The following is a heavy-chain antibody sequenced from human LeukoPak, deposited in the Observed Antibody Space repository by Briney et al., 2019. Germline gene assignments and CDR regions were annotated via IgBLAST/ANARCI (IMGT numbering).Heavy chain of an antibody. CDR3: ARDFGPSAYSGALDL. V-gene: IGHV3-53*01. CDR1: PGYGFTSHW. Sequence: GGSLRLSCVTSPGYGFTSHWMSWLRQAPGKGLEWVSVIYIDGKPYYADSMKGRFTISRDISKNTLYLQMNSLRAEDTAVYYCARDFGPSAYSGALDLWGQGTLVTVSS. D-gene: IGHD3-22*01. J-gene: IGHJ3*01. CDR2: IYIDGKP.